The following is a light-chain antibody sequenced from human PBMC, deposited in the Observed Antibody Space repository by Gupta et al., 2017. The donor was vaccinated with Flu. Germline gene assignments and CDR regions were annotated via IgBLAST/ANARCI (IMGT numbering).Light chain of an antibody. V-gene: IGKV1-39*01. CDR1: QSISSY. Sequence: DIQMNQSPSSPSASVGDRVTITCRTSQSISSYLNWYQQKPGKAPKLLIYAASSLQSGVPSRFSGSGSGTDFTLTISSLQPEDFAIYYCQQSYSTSITFGQGTRLEIK. CDR3: QQSYSTSIT. CDR2: AAS. J-gene: IGKJ5*01.